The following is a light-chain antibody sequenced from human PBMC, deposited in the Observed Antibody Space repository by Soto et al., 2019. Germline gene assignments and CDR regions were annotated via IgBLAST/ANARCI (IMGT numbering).Light chain of an antibody. J-gene: IGKJ4*01. V-gene: IGKV3-20*01. CDR1: QSVSTSY. CDR2: GAS. Sequence: EIVLTQSPGTLSLSPGERATLSCRASQSVSTSYLAWYQQKPGQAPRLLIYGASSRATGIPDRFSGSGSGADFTRTISRREPEHGAVYYCQQYGSVPLTFGGGTKVEIK. CDR3: QQYGSVPLT.